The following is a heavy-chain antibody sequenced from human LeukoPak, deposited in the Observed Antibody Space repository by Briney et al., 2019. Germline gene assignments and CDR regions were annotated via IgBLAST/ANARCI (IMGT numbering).Heavy chain of an antibody. CDR2: IYSGGST. V-gene: IGHV3-53*01. D-gene: IGHD6-19*01. CDR3: AREIRRYSSGWYYFDY. J-gene: IGHJ4*02. Sequence: GSPRLSCAASGFTVSSNYMSWVRQAPGKGLEWVSVIYSGGSTYYADPVKGRFTIPRDNSKNTLYLQMNSLRAEDTAVYYCAREIRRYSSGWYYFDYWGRGNLDTVSS. CDR1: GFTVSSNY.